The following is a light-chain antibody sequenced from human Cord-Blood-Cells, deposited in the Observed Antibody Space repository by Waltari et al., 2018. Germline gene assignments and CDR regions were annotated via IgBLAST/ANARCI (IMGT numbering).Light chain of an antibody. Sequence: IVLTQSPATLSLSQGERATLSCRASQRVSSYLAWYQQKPGQAPRLLIYDASNRSPSSPARFSGSGSGTDFTLTISSLEPEDCAVYYCQQRSNWPPWTFGQGTKVEIK. J-gene: IGKJ1*01. V-gene: IGKV3-11*01. CDR2: DAS. CDR3: QQRSNWPPWT. CDR1: QRVSSY.